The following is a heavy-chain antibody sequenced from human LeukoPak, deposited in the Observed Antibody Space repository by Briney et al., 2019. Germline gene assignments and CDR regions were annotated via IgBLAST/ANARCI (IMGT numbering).Heavy chain of an antibody. J-gene: IGHJ4*02. CDR3: ARAGQYCSGGSCYSAHFDY. CDR1: EITLRNYW. Sequence: GGSLRLSCVASEITLRNYWMSWVRQAPGKGLEWVSYISSSSSTIYYADSVKGRFTISRDNAKNSLYLQMNSLRAEDTAVYYCARAGQYCSGGSCYSAHFDYWGQGTLVTVSS. CDR2: ISSSSSTI. D-gene: IGHD2-15*01. V-gene: IGHV3-48*01.